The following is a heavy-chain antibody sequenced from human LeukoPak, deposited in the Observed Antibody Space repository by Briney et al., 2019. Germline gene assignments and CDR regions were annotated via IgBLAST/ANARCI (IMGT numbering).Heavy chain of an antibody. Sequence: SETLSLTCAVYGGSFSGYYWSWIRQPPGKGLEWIGEINHSGSTNYNPSLKSRVTISVDTSKNQFSLKLSSVTAADTAVYYCARGSRFLYYYGSGGNWFDPWGQGTLVTVSS. CDR3: ARGSRFLYYYGSGGNWFDP. CDR1: GGSFSGYY. D-gene: IGHD3-10*01. V-gene: IGHV4-34*01. CDR2: INHSGST. J-gene: IGHJ5*02.